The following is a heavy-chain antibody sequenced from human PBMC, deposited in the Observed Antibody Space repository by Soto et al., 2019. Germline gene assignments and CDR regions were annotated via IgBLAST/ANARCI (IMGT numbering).Heavy chain of an antibody. Sequence: ASVKVSCKASGGTFSSYAISCVRQAPGQGLEWMGWINPNSGGTNYAQKFQGWVTMTRDTSISTAYMELSRLTSDATAVYYCARLAASGTSFDYWGQGTLVTVSS. CDR2: INPNSGGT. D-gene: IGHD6-13*01. V-gene: IGHV1-2*04. CDR1: GGTFSSYA. J-gene: IGHJ4*02. CDR3: ARLAASGTSFDY.